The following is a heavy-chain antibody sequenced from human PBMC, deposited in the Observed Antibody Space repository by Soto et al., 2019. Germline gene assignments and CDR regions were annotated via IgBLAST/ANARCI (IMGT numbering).Heavy chain of an antibody. Sequence: GGSLRLSCVGSGFTFSSYGMHWVRQAPGKGLECVAVISDTGSSHYYAASVEGRFTISRENSKNTLSLHMDRLRVEDTAVYYCAKDRGGDCPDNSCYFGADYWGQGTPVTVPS. CDR2: ISDTGSSH. CDR3: AKDRGGDCPDNSCYFGADY. J-gene: IGHJ4*02. V-gene: IGHV3-30*18. D-gene: IGHD2-2*01. CDR1: GFTFSSYG.